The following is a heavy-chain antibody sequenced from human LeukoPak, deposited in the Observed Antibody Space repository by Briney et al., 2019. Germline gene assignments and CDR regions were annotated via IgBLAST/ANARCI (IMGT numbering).Heavy chain of an antibody. Sequence: PGGSLRLSCAAAGFTFARSENWVRQAPGKGREWISSSSMYYADSVKGRFTISRENAKQTLYLQMNSLRPEDTAVYYCARAGDKGTANWYFDLWGRGTLVTVSS. D-gene: IGHD2-21*01. V-gene: IGHV3-48*03. CDR2: SSM. J-gene: IGHJ2*01. CDR3: ARAGDKGTANWYFDL. CDR1: GFTFARSE.